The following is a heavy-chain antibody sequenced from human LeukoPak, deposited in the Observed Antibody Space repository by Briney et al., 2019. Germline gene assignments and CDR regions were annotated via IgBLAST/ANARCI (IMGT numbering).Heavy chain of an antibody. CDR3: VREHYWGEFGH. CDR1: GGSATSASSY. Sequence: TSETLSLTCRVSGGSATSASSYWSWIRQPPGKEQEWIGYISYRGNTNYNPSLKRRVTVSADTSKNQFSLKLSSVTAADTAVYYCVREHYWGEFGHWGQATLVTVSS. D-gene: IGHD2-21*01. CDR2: ISYRGNT. V-gene: IGHV4-61*01. J-gene: IGHJ4*02.